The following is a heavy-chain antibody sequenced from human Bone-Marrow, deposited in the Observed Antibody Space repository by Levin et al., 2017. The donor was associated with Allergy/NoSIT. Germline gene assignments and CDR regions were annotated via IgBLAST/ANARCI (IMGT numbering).Heavy chain of an antibody. J-gene: IGHJ6*03. CDR3: ARVSKNYYYYMDV. V-gene: IGHV4-34*01. CDR1: GGSFSDDQ. CDR2: INHSGST. Sequence: TSETLSLTCAAYGGSFSDDQWSWIRQSPGKGLEWIGEINHSGSTNYNPSPKSRVTLTLDTPKNQFSLSLSSVTAADTAVYYCARVSKNYYYYMDVWGKGTTVTVSS.